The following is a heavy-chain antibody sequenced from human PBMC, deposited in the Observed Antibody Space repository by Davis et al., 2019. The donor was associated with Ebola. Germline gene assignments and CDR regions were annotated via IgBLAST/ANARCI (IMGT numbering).Heavy chain of an antibody. CDR1: GFTFSSYS. Sequence: PGGSLRLSCAASGFTFSSYSMNWVRQAPGKGLEWVSSISSRSSYIYYADSVKGRFTISRDNAKNSLYLQMNSLRAEDTAVYYCARQTAAAGYEDYWGQGTLVTVSS. J-gene: IGHJ4*02. D-gene: IGHD6-13*01. CDR2: ISSRSSYI. V-gene: IGHV3-21*01. CDR3: ARQTAAAGYEDY.